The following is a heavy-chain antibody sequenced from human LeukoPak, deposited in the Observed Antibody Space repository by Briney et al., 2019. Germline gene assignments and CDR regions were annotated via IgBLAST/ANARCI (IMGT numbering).Heavy chain of an antibody. V-gene: IGHV4-59*01. Sequence: KPPETLSLTCTVSGGSISSYYWSWIRQPPGKGLEWIGYIYYNGGTNYNPSLRSRVTISVDTSKNHFSLRLSSVTAADTAMYYCARAGGVDTAMDANFDYWGQGTLVTVSS. J-gene: IGHJ4*02. CDR1: GGSISSYY. CDR3: ARAGGVDTAMDANFDY. CDR2: IYYNGGT. D-gene: IGHD5-18*01.